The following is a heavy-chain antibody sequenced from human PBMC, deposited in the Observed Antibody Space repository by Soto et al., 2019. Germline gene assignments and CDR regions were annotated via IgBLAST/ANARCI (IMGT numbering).Heavy chain of an antibody. CDR1: GFSFNE. Sequence: EVQLVESGGGLVQPGGSLRLSCAASGFSFNELNWVRQAPGKGLEWVSYISTSGSTIYYADSVKGRFTISRDNGKNSLYLPMNSLRAEDTAVYYCAYGGSCDYWGQGTQVTVSS. D-gene: IGHD1-26*01. J-gene: IGHJ4*02. CDR2: ISTSGSTI. V-gene: IGHV3-48*03. CDR3: AYGGSCDY.